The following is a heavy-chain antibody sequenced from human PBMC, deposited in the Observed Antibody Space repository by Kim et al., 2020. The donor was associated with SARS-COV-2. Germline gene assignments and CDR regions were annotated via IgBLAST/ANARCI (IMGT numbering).Heavy chain of an antibody. CDR3: ARDWYSSLPRY. D-gene: IGHD6-13*01. Sequence: GGSLRLSCAASGFTVSSNYMSWVRQAPGKGLEWVSVIYSGGSTYYADSVKGRFTISRDNSKNTLYLQMNSLRAEDTAVYYCARDWYSSLPRYWGQGTLVTVSS. J-gene: IGHJ4*02. V-gene: IGHV3-66*01. CDR1: GFTVSSNY. CDR2: IYSGGST.